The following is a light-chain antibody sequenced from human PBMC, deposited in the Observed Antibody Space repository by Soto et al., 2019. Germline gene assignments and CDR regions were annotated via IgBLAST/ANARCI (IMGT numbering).Light chain of an antibody. Sequence: QSVLTQPASVSGSPGQSITISCTGTSSEVGGYNYVSWYQQHPGKAHKLMIYDVSNRPSGVSNRFSGSKSGNTASLTISGLQAEDEADYYCSSYTSSSTPYVFGTGTKVTVL. CDR1: SSEVGGYNY. CDR3: SSYTSSSTPYV. J-gene: IGLJ1*01. CDR2: DVS. V-gene: IGLV2-14*01.